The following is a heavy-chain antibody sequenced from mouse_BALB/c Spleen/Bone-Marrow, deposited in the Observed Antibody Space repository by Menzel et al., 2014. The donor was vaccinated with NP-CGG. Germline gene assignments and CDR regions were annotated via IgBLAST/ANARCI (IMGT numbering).Heavy chain of an antibody. CDR1: GFTFSNYG. CDR2: ISGGGSYT. CDR3: ARHAYYDQTEVSFVY. D-gene: IGHD2-4*01. J-gene: IGHJ3*01. V-gene: IGHV5-9-2*01. Sequence: EVNLVDSGGGLVKSGGSLKLSCAASGFTFSNYGMSWVRQTPEKRLEWVATISGGGSYTFYSDSVKGRFTISRDNAKNNLYLQLSSLRSEDTALYYCARHAYYDQTEVSFVYWGQGTLVTVSA.